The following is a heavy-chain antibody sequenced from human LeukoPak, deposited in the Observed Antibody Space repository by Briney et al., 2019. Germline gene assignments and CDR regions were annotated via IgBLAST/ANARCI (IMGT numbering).Heavy chain of an antibody. CDR1: GFTFSDYY. J-gene: IGHJ2*01. CDR2: ISSSGSTI. D-gene: IGHD1-14*01. V-gene: IGHV3-11*01. Sequence: PGGSLRLSCAASGFTFSDYYMNWIRQAPGKGLEWVSYISSSGSTIYYADSVKGRFTISRDNAKNSLYLQMNSLRAEDTAVYYCARGLSANRYWYFDLWGRGTLVTVSS. CDR3: ARGLSANRYWYFDL.